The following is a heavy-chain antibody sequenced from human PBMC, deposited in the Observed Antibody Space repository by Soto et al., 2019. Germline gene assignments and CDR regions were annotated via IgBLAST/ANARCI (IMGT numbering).Heavy chain of an antibody. CDR2: IWYDGSNK. Sequence: QVQLVESGGGVVQPGRSLRLSCAASGFTFSSYGMHWVRQAPGKGLEWVAVIWYDGSNKYYADSVKGRFTISRDNSKNTLYLQMNSLRAEDTDVYYCERVDEGLSYTGGMDVWGQGTTVTVSS. CDR3: ERVDEGLSYTGGMDV. CDR1: GFTFSSYG. J-gene: IGHJ6*02. V-gene: IGHV3-33*01. D-gene: IGHD2-8*01.